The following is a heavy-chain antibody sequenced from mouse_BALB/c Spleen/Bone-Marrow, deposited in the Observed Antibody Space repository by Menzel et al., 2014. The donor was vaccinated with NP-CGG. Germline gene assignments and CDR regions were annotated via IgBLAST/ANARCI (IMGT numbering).Heavy chain of an antibody. D-gene: IGHD1-1*02. V-gene: IGHV2-5*01. CDR3: AKNGNWYFDV. CDR2: IWRGGST. CDR1: GFSLSSYG. J-gene: IGHJ1*01. Sequence: VMLVESGPGLVQPSQSLSITCTVSGFSLSSYGVHWVRQSPGKGLEWLGVIWRGGSTDYNAAFMSRLSITKDNSKSQVFFKMNSPQADDTAIYYCAKNGNWYFDVWGAGTTVTVSS.